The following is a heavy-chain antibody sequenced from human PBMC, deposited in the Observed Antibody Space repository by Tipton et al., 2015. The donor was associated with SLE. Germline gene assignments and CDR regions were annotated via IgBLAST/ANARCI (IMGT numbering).Heavy chain of an antibody. CDR2: IYHTGST. CDR1: GGSISRGTNY. Sequence: TLSLTCTVSGGSISRGTNYWTWIRQHPGKGLEWIGYIYHTGSTYYNPSLKSRVSISVDTSKNQFSLKLSSVTAADTAVYYCARDEGGYFDYWGQGTLVTVSS. V-gene: IGHV4-31*03. CDR3: ARDEGGYFDY. J-gene: IGHJ4*02. D-gene: IGHD3-16*01.